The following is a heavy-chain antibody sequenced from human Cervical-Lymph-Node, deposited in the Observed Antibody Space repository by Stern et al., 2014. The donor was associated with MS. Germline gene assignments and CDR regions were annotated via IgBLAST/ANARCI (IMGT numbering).Heavy chain of an antibody. D-gene: IGHD6-13*01. CDR1: GYNTTSYG. CDR3: ATFISTGGTFNH. Sequence: VQLVESGGEVKKPGASVKVSCKASGYNTTSYGFTWVRQAPGQGLEWMGWISVYNGKTKYAQNFQGRVTMTTNTATSTAYMEVRSLRSDDTAVYFCATFISTGGTFNHWGQGTLVTVSS. V-gene: IGHV1-18*01. CDR2: ISVYNGKT. J-gene: IGHJ4*02.